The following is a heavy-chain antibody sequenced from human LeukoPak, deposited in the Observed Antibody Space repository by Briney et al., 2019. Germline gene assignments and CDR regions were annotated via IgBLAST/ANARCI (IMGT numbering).Heavy chain of an antibody. CDR3: ARGGEGYHYVD. CDR2: IAYSGST. D-gene: IGHD5-24*01. CDR1: GGSISSGNNY. J-gene: IGHJ1*01. Sequence: NPSETLSLTCTVSGGSISSGNNYWNWIRQPPGKGLEWIGYIAYSGSTHYYPSLKSRVTISADTSKNQISLKVTSVTAADTAVYYCARGGEGYHYVDWGLGILVTVST. V-gene: IGHV4-30-4*08.